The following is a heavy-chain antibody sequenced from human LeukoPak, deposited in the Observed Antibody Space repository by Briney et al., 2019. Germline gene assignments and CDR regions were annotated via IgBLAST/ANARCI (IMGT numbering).Heavy chain of an antibody. V-gene: IGHV4-4*02. J-gene: IGHJ4*02. CDR2: VNLQRST. CDR1: GGSISNTNW. CDR3: AREGGPYRPLDY. Sequence: SETLSLTCGVSGGSISNTNWWTWVRQPPGKGLEWIGEVNLQRSTNYDPSLKSRVAISVDKSENHISLKLTSGTGADTAVYYCAREGGPYRPLDYSGQGTLVTVVS.